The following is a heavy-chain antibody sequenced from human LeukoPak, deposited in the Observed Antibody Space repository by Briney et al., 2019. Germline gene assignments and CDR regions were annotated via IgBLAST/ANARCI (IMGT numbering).Heavy chain of an antibody. D-gene: IGHD3-16*01. CDR2: SYYSGST. CDR3: ARGDYYDGGGRNWFDP. Sequence: KPSETLSLTCTVSGGSISSSSYYWAWIRQPPGKGLEWIGSSYYSGSTYYNPSLKSRATISVDTSRNQFSLRLTSVTAADTAVYYCARGDYYDGGGRNWFDPWGQGTLVTVSS. J-gene: IGHJ5*02. CDR1: GGSISSSSYY. V-gene: IGHV4-39*07.